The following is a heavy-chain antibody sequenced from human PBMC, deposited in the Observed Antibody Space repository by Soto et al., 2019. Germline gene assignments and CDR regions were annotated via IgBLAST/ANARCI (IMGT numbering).Heavy chain of an antibody. CDR3: AREREWGYSYETRPPSYFDY. CDR1: GFTVSSNY. D-gene: IGHD5-18*01. J-gene: IGHJ4*02. Sequence: GGSLRLSCAASGFTVSSNYMSWVRQAPGKGLEWVSVIYSGGSTYYADSVKGRFTISRDNSKKTLYLKMNSLRAEDTAVYYCAREREWGYSYETRPPSYFDYWGQGTLVTVSS. CDR2: IYSGGST. V-gene: IGHV3-53*01.